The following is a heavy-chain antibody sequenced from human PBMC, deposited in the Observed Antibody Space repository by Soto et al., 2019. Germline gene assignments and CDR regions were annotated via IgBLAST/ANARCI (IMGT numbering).Heavy chain of an antibody. V-gene: IGHV1-69-2*01. CDR3: AKTQVGSGDKTRFDP. CDR1: GFTFTDYY. J-gene: IGHJ5*02. D-gene: IGHD2-21*01. CDR2: VDPEDAET. Sequence: SCKVSGFTFTDYYIHWVRQAPGKGLEWMGLVDPEDAETIYAEKFQGRVTITADTSIDSAYMGLTSLTSDDTAVYYCAKTQVGSGDKTRFDPWGQGTLVTVSS.